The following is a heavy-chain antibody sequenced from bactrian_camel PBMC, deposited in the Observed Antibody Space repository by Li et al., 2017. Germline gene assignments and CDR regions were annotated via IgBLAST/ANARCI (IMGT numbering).Heavy chain of an antibody. J-gene: IGHJ4*01. CDR2: ISKDGTT. CDR1: RDIFNTYC. CDR3: AADIAPKDGGVWYGDYTN. Sequence: QVQLVESGGDSVQAGGSLRPSCAVSRDIFNTYCMAWFHQAPGMERMGIAGISKDGTTTYADSVRGRFTISQDNAKNTLYLQMNSLKPEDTGMYYCAADIAPKDGGVWYGDYTNWGQGTQVTVS. D-gene: IGHD3*01. V-gene: IGHV3S53*01.